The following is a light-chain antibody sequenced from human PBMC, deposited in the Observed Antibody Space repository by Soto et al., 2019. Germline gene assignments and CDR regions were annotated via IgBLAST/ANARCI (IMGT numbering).Light chain of an antibody. CDR3: SSYTSSSTPHV. Sequence: QSALTQPASVSGSPGQSITISCTGTSSDGGGYNYVSWYQQHPGKAPNLIIYDVLNRPSGVSNRFSGSKSGNTASLTISGLQAEDEADYYCSSYTSSSTPHVFGTGTKVTVL. CDR1: SSDGGGYNY. J-gene: IGLJ1*01. V-gene: IGLV2-14*01. CDR2: DVL.